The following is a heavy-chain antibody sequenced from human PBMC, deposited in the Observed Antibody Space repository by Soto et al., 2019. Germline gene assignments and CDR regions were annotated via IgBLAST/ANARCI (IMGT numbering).Heavy chain of an antibody. D-gene: IGHD2-15*01. CDR1: GFTFSSYG. CDR2: IWYDGSNK. Sequence: GGSLRLSCAASGFTFSSYGMHWVRQAPGKGLEWVAVIWYDGSNKYYVDSVKGRFTISRDNSKNTLYLQMNSLRAEDTAVYYCARDCSGGSCYFDAFDIWGQGTMVTVSS. V-gene: IGHV3-33*01. J-gene: IGHJ3*02. CDR3: ARDCSGGSCYFDAFDI.